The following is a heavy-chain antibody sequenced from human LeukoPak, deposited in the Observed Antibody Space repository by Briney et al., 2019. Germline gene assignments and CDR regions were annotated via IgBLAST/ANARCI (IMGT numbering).Heavy chain of an antibody. CDR1: GGSFSGYY. J-gene: IGHJ4*02. Sequence: SETLSLTCAVYGGSFSGYYWSWIRQPPGKGLEWIGSIYYSGSTYYNPSLKSRVTISVDTSKNQFSLKLSSVTAADTAVYYCATRRSGSRFDYWGQGTLVTVSS. V-gene: IGHV4-34*01. CDR2: IYYSGST. CDR3: ATRRSGSRFDY. D-gene: IGHD3-3*01.